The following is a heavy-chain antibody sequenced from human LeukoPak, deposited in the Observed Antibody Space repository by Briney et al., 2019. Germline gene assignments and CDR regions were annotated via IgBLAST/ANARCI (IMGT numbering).Heavy chain of an antibody. D-gene: IGHD1-1*01. CDR1: GFTFSSYS. CDR3: AKNPRLEGWIYFDS. Sequence: GGSLRLSCAASGFTFSSYSMSWVRQAPGKGLEWVSSISGSGGRIDYADSVKGRFTISRYNSKNTLSLQMNSLTAEDTAVYYCAKNPRLEGWIYFDSWGQGILVTVSS. V-gene: IGHV3-23*01. CDR2: ISGSGGRI. J-gene: IGHJ4*02.